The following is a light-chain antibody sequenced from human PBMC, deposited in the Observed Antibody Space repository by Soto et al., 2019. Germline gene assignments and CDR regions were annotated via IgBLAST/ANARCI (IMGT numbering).Light chain of an antibody. V-gene: IGKV1-5*01. CDR1: QSISSW. CDR2: DAS. CDR3: QQYNSYRT. Sequence: EDRVTITCRASQSISSWLAWYQQKPGKAPKLLIYDASSLESGVPSRFSGSGSGTEFTLTISSLQPDDFATYYCQQYNSYRTFGQGTKV. J-gene: IGKJ1*01.